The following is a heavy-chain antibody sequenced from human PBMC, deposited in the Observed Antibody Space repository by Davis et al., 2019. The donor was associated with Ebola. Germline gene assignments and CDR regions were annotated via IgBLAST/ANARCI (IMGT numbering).Heavy chain of an antibody. CDR1: GFTFSSYW. Sequence: PGGSLRLSCAASGFTFSSYWMSWVRQAPGKGLEWVSAISGSGGSTYYADSVKGRFTISRDNSKNTLYLQMNSLRAEDTAVYYCAREYSSGWYYFDYWGQGTLVTVSS. V-gene: IGHV3-23*01. CDR2: ISGSGGST. D-gene: IGHD6-19*01. J-gene: IGHJ4*02. CDR3: AREYSSGWYYFDY.